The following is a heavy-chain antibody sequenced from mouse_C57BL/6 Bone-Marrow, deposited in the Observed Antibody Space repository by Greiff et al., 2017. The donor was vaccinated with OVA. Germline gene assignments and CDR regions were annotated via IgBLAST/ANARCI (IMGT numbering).Heavy chain of an antibody. Sequence: EVQLQQSGPELVKPGDSVKISCKASGYSFTGYFMNWVMQSHGKSLEWIGRINPYNGDTFYNQKFKGKATLTVDKSSSTAHMELRSLTSEDSAVYYCARWRYGSSYSFAYWGKGTLVTVSA. CDR3: ARWRYGSSYSFAY. J-gene: IGHJ3*01. D-gene: IGHD1-1*01. V-gene: IGHV1-20*01. CDR1: GYSFTGYF. CDR2: INPYNGDT.